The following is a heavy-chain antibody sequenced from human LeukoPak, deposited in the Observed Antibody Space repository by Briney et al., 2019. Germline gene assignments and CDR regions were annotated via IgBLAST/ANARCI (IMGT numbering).Heavy chain of an antibody. CDR3: ATYLYGGDYGSYYFDY. CDR1: GGSITSSHW. D-gene: IGHD4-23*01. Sequence: PETLSLTCAVSGGSITSSHWWSWARQPPGKGLEWIGEIYHGGTTNYNPSPRSRVTMSVDKAKNQFYLKVSSVTAADTAVYYCATYLYGGDYGSYYFDYWGQGTLVTVSP. J-gene: IGHJ4*02. CDR2: IYHGGTT. V-gene: IGHV4-4*03.